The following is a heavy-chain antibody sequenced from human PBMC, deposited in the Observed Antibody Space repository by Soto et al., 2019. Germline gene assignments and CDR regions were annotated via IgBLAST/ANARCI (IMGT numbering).Heavy chain of an antibody. J-gene: IGHJ6*02. V-gene: IGHV3-48*04. Sequence: GGSLRLSCAASGFTFSSYAMSWVRQAPGKGLEWVSYISSSGSTIYYADSVKGRFTISRDNAKNSLYLQMNSLRAEDTAVYYCAREDAAAPSYYYYGMDVWGQGTTVTVSS. D-gene: IGHD6-25*01. CDR2: ISSSGSTI. CDR1: GFTFSSYA. CDR3: AREDAAAPSYYYYGMDV.